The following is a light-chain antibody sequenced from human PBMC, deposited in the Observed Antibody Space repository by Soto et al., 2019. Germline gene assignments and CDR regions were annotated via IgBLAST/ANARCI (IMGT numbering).Light chain of an antibody. Sequence: ETVLTQSPGTLSLSPGERATLSCRASQSVSTTYLAWYQQKPGQSPRLLIYDASNRATGIPARFSGSGSGTDFTLTIRSLEPEDFAIYYCQQRTNWPLTTFGHGTRLEIK. CDR2: DAS. J-gene: IGKJ5*01. CDR3: QQRTNWPLTT. CDR1: QSVSTTY. V-gene: IGKV3-11*01.